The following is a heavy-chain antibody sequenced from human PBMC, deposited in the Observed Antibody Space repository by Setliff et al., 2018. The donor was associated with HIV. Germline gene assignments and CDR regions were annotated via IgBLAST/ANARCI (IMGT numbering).Heavy chain of an antibody. CDR1: GYTFSDYY. V-gene: IGHV1-2*02. D-gene: IGHD4-4*01. Sequence: ASVKVSCKASGYTFSDYYLHWVRQAPGQGLEWMGWINGNSGATNYAQKFQGRVTMTRDTSTYTAYMELTRLRSDDTAVYYCAKTSPKDGYSSDFWGQGTPVTVSS. CDR2: INGNSGAT. J-gene: IGHJ4*02. CDR3: AKTSPKDGYSSDF.